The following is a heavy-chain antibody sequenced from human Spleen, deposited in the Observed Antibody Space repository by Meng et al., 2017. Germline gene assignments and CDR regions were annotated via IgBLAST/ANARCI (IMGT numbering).Heavy chain of an antibody. Sequence: QVQLRESGPALVKPSETLSLTCAVSGDSITNHNWWAWVRQPPGKGLEWIGEISHSGSTNYNPSLKSRVTISVDTSKNQFSLQLTSVTAADTAMYYCTRAPLPAGRGLKNWFEPWGQGTLVTVSS. D-gene: IGHD2-2*01. CDR3: TRAPLPAGRGLKNWFEP. CDR2: ISHSGST. J-gene: IGHJ5*02. CDR1: GDSITNHNW. V-gene: IGHV4-4*02.